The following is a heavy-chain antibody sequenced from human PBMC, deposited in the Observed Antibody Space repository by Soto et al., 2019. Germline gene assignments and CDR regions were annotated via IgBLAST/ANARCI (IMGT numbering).Heavy chain of an antibody. D-gene: IGHD3-10*01. CDR3: ARLGPVYYGSGISPFFDY. J-gene: IGHJ4*02. Sequence: QLQLQESGPGLVKPSETLSLTCTVSGGSISSSSYYWGWIRQPPGKGLEWIGSIYYSGSTYYNPSLKSRVTISVDTSKNQFSLKLSSVTAADTAVYYCARLGPVYYGSGISPFFDYWGQGTLVTVSS. CDR1: GGSISSSSYY. V-gene: IGHV4-39*01. CDR2: IYYSGST.